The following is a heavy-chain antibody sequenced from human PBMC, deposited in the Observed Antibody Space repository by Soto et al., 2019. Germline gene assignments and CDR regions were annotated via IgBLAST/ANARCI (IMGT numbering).Heavy chain of an antibody. D-gene: IGHD1-26*01. Sequence: QVQLVESGGGVVQPGRSLRLSCAASGFTFSSYGMHWVRQAPGKGLEWVAVIWYDGSNKYDADSVKGRFTISRDNSKNTLYLQMNSPGAEETAVYYCARDQGGYFDYWGQGTLVTVSS. V-gene: IGHV3-33*01. CDR3: ARDQGGYFDY. J-gene: IGHJ4*02. CDR2: IWYDGSNK. CDR1: GFTFSSYG.